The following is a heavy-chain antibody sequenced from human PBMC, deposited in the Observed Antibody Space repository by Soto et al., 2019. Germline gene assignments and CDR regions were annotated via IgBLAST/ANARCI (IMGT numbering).Heavy chain of an antibody. Sequence: GGSLRLPCAASEFTFSNYAMHWVRQPPGKGLQWLAVISYDGNNKYYADSVEGRFTISRDNSKNTVYLQMNSLRLEDTAVYYCARGPSYSDSYFDYWGQGTLVTVSS. V-gene: IGHV3-30*03. CDR1: EFTFSNYA. CDR3: ARGPSYSDSYFDY. J-gene: IGHJ4*02. D-gene: IGHD4-17*01. CDR2: ISYDGNNK.